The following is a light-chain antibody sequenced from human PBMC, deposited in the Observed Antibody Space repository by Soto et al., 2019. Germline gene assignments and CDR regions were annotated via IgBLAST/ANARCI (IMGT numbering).Light chain of an antibody. CDR1: QTVSSN. V-gene: IGKV3-15*01. CDR3: HQYNNWLALT. CDR2: DAS. J-gene: IGKJ4*01. Sequence: EIVMTQSPATLSVSPGERATLSCRASQTVSSNLAWYQQKPGQAPRLLIYDASTRATGIPVRFRCSGSGTEFTLTISSLQSEDSAVYYCHQYNNWLALTFGGGTKVEIK.